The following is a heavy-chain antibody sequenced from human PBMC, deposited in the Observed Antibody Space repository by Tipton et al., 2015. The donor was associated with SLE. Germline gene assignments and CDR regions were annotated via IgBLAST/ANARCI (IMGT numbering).Heavy chain of an antibody. J-gene: IGHJ4*02. V-gene: IGHV4-38-2*01. CDR1: GYSISSGFY. CDR3: ARKDRGGGGYYFDY. Sequence: TLSLTCAVSGYSISSGFYWGWIRQPPGKGLEWVGSIYHSGGTYYNPSLKSRVTISVDTSKNQFSLKLSSVTAADTAVYYCARKDRGGGGYYFDYWGQGTLVTVSS. D-gene: IGHD2-15*01. CDR2: IYHSGGT.